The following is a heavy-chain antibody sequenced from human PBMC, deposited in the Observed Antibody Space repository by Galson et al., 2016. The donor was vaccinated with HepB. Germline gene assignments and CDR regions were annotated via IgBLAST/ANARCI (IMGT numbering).Heavy chain of an antibody. V-gene: IGHV3-33*01. Sequence: SLRLSCAASGFAFGNYGMHWVRQPPGRGLEWLAVIWYDGSFEYYADSVTGRFTISRDNSKNTLYLEMNSLRAEDTAVYYCARAKINGLLWFGELSLWGQGTLVTVSS. CDR1: GFAFGNYG. J-gene: IGHJ4*02. CDR2: IWYDGSFE. CDR3: ARAKINGLLWFGELSL. D-gene: IGHD3-10*01.